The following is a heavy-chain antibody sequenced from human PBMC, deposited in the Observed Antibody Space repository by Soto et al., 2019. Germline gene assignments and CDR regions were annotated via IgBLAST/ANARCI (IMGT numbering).Heavy chain of an antibody. CDR2: IDPRASYR. J-gene: IGHJ6*02. CDR3: ARLRMRRTNNAIDV. V-gene: IGHV5-10-1*01. CDR1: GDIPLHYC. Sequence: EQSCKIWHKGSGDIPLHYCIRWLRQLPGKDLERMGRIDPRASYRTYSPSFPGHGTTSVDKSMTTAYLQWSSLKASDSAIYYCARLRMRRTNNAIDVPGQGPMLTVS. D-gene: IGHD2-15*01.